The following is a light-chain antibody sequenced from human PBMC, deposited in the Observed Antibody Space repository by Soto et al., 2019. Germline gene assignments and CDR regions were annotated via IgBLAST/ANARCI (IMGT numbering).Light chain of an antibody. Sequence: QSALTQPPSASGTPGQRVTISCSGSSSNIESNTVYWYQQLPGMAPRLLIHTNDRRPSGVPDRFSGSKSGTSASLAISGLQSEDGADYYCLAWDDSLNGNLFGTGTKVTVL. CDR1: SSNIESNT. J-gene: IGLJ1*01. V-gene: IGLV1-44*01. CDR2: TND. CDR3: LAWDDSLNGNL.